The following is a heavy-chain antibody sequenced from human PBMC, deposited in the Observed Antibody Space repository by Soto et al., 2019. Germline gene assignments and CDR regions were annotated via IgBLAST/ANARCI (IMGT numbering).Heavy chain of an antibody. CDR2: IYWDDDK. D-gene: IGHD3-3*01. J-gene: IGHJ4*02. CDR1: GFSLSTSGVG. V-gene: IGHV2-5*02. Sequence: KESGPTLVKPTQTLTLTCTFSGFSLSTSGVGVGWIRQPPGKALEWLALIYWDDDKRYSPSLKSRLTITKDTSQNQVVLTMTNMDPVDTDTYFCAHRLFVSAAYYDFWSGYWCTDYWGQGTLVTVSS. CDR3: AHRLFVSAAYYDFWSGYWCTDY.